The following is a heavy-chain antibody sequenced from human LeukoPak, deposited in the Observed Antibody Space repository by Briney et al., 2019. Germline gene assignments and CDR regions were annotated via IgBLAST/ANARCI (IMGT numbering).Heavy chain of an antibody. Sequence: ASVKVSCKASGYTFTSYDINWVRQATGQGLEWMGWMNPNSGNTGYAQKFQGRVTMTRITSISTAYMELSSLRSEDTAVYYCAREVYSGYGCFDYWGQGTLVTVSS. V-gene: IGHV1-8*01. D-gene: IGHD5-12*01. CDR2: MNPNSGNT. CDR1: GYTFTSYD. J-gene: IGHJ4*02. CDR3: AREVYSGYGCFDY.